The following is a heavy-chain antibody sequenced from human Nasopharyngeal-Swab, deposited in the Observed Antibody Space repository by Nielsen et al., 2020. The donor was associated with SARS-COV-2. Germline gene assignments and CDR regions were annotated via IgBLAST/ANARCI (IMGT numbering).Heavy chain of an antibody. Sequence: LVKVSCKASGGTFSSYAISWVRQAPGQGLEWMGRIIPILGIANYAQKFQGRVTITADKSTSTAYMELSSLRSEDTAVYYCARDLDTAMVREYGMDVWGQGTTVTVSS. CDR2: IIPILGIA. CDR3: ARDLDTAMVREYGMDV. D-gene: IGHD5-18*01. V-gene: IGHV1-69*04. CDR1: GGTFSSYA. J-gene: IGHJ6*02.